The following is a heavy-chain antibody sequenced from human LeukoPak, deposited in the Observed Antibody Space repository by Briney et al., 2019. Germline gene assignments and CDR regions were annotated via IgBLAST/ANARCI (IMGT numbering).Heavy chain of an antibody. CDR1: GFIFSSYS. D-gene: IGHD5-18*01. Sequence: LGGSLRLSCAASGFIFSSYSMNWVRQAPGKGLEWVSSISSGSSYIHYADSVKGRFTISRDNAKKSLDLQMNSLRAEDTAVYYCARMHRYGRCWGQGTLVTVSS. CDR2: ISSGSSYI. V-gene: IGHV3-21*01. CDR3: ARMHRYGRC. J-gene: IGHJ4*02.